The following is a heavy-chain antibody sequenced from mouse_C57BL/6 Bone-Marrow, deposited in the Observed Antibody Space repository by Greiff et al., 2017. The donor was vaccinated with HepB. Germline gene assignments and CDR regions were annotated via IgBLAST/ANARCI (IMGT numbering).Heavy chain of an antibody. CDR1: GYSITSGYY. CDR3: ARGATVGGFAY. Sequence: EVHLVESGPGLVKPSQSLSLTCSVTGYSITSGYYWNWIRQFPGNKLEWMGYISYDGSNNYNPSLKNRISITRDTSKNQFFLKLNSVTTEDTATYYCARGATVGGFAYWGQGTLVTVSA. D-gene: IGHD1-1*01. V-gene: IGHV3-6*01. J-gene: IGHJ3*01. CDR2: ISYDGSN.